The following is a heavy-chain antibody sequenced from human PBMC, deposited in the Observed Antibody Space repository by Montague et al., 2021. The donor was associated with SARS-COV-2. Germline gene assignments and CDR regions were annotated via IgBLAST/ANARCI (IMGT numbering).Heavy chain of an antibody. Sequence: SETLSLTCTVSGGSVSSGFHYWNWIRQTPGKGLEWIGHIYYTGSTNYHPSLKSRVTISVDASKTQFSLKLTSVTAADTAVYYCARDTVLVPRVPDKWGQGVLVTVSS. V-gene: IGHV4-61*01. CDR3: ARDTVLVPRVPDK. CDR1: GGSVSSGFHY. CDR2: IYYTGST. J-gene: IGHJ4*02. D-gene: IGHD2-15*01.